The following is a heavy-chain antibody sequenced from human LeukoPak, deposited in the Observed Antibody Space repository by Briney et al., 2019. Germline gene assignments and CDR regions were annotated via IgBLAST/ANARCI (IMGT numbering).Heavy chain of an antibody. CDR2: ISSSGSTI. Sequence: GGSLRLSCAASGFTFSSYEMNWVRQAPGKGLEWVSYISSSGSTIYYADSVKGRFTISRDNAKNSLYLQMNSLRAEDTAVYYCARAEANRDFDYWGQGTLVTVSS. CDR1: GFTFSSYE. CDR3: ARAEANRDFDY. V-gene: IGHV3-48*03. J-gene: IGHJ4*02.